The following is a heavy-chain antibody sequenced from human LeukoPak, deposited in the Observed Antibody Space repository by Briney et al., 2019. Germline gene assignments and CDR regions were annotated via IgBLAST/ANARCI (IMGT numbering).Heavy chain of an antibody. D-gene: IGHD5-24*01. CDR1: GFTFTSYE. CDR2: ISSSDTTI. V-gene: IGHV3-48*03. Sequence: GGSLRLSCAASGFTFTSYEMNWVRQAPGKGLEWVSYISSSDTTIYYADSVKGRFTISRDYAKISLYLQMTSLRVEDTAVYYCARVTGGREVDYWGQGTLVTVSS. CDR3: ARVTGGREVDY. J-gene: IGHJ4*02.